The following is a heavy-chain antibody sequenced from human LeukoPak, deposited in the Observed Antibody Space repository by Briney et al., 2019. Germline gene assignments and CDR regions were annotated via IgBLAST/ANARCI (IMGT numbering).Heavy chain of an antibody. CDR1: GYTFTDYY. V-gene: IGHV1-2*02. D-gene: IGHD4-23*01. J-gene: IGHJ4*02. Sequence: ASVKVSCKASGYTFTDYYLHWARQAPGQGLEWMGWITPKSGGTNYAQKFQGRVTMTGDTSISTAYMELSRLRSDDTAVYYCMGDFPGGNTFDCWGQGTLVTVSS. CDR2: ITPKSGGT. CDR3: MGDFPGGNTFDC.